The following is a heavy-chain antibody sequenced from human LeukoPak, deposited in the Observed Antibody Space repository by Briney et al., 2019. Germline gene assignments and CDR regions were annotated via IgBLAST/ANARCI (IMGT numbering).Heavy chain of an antibody. V-gene: IGHV1-8*01. D-gene: IGHD2-2*02. Sequence: ASVKVSCKASGYTFTSYDINWVRQATGQGLEWMGWMNPNSGNTGYAQKFQGRVTMTRNTSISTAYMELSSLRSEDTAVYYCASSHCSSTSCYTSGSDFDYWGQGTLVTVPS. CDR2: MNPNSGNT. CDR3: ASSHCSSTSCYTSGSDFDY. J-gene: IGHJ4*02. CDR1: GYTFTSYD.